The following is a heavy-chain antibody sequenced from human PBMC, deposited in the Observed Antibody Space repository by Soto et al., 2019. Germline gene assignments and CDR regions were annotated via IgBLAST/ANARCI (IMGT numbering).Heavy chain of an antibody. CDR3: ATSPEYSGYDPRPPNWFDP. CDR2: IIPIFGTA. V-gene: IGHV1-69*13. Sequence: GASVKVSCKASGGTFSSYAISWVRQAPGQGLERMGGIIPIFGTANYAQKFQGRVTITADESTSTAYMELSSLRSEDTAVYYCATSPEYSGYDPRPPNWFDPWGQGTLVTVSS. D-gene: IGHD5-12*01. J-gene: IGHJ5*02. CDR1: GGTFSSYA.